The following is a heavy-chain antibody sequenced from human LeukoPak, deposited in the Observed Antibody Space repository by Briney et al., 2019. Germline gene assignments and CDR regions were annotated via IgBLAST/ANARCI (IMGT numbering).Heavy chain of an antibody. J-gene: IGHJ4*02. CDR3: ARSRDGFGEFPDY. V-gene: IGHV3-21*01. CDR2: IRVSAGAR. CDR1: GFTFPTYA. Sequence: GGSLRLSCAASGFTFPTYAMKWVRQAPGKGLEWVSSIRVSAGARFYADSVKGRFTISRDNAKNSLYLQMNSLRAEDTAVYYCARSRDGFGEFPDYWGQGTLVTVSS. D-gene: IGHD3-10*01.